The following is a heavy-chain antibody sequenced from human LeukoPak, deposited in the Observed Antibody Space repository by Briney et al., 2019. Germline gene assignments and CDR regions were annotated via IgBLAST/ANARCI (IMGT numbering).Heavy chain of an antibody. CDR2: IYYSGST. Sequence: KPSETLSLTCTVSGGSISSYYWSWIRQPPGKGLEWIGYIYYSGSTNYNPSLKSRVTISVDTSKNQFSLKLSSVTAADTAVYYCARDGSGEGAPLRSFSYWGQGTLVTVSS. CDR1: GGSISSYY. V-gene: IGHV4-59*01. CDR3: ARDGSGEGAPLRSFSY. J-gene: IGHJ4*02. D-gene: IGHD2-15*01.